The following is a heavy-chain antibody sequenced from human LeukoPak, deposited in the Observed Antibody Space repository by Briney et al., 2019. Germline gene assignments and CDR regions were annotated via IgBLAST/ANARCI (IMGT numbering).Heavy chain of an antibody. J-gene: IGHJ4*02. CDR1: GYTFTSYY. D-gene: IGHD4-17*01. CDR3: ARGGAEVDYGDRPIDY. V-gene: IGHV1-46*01. CDR2: INPGGGST. Sequence: ASVKVSCKASGYTFTSYYMHWVRQAPGQGLEWMGTINPGGGSTSYAQKFQGRVTMTRDTSTSTAYMELRSLRSDDTAVYYCARGGAEVDYGDRPIDYWGQGTLVTVSS.